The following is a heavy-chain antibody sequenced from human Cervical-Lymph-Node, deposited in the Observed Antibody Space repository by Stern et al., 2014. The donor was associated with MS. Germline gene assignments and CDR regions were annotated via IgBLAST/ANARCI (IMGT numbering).Heavy chain of an antibody. CDR3: ARRESLWDQHAFDI. CDR2: IKVVFGSA. CDR1: GGTFSNLA. J-gene: IGHJ3*02. Sequence: QVQLVQSGAEVKKPGSSVKVSCKASGGTFSNLAITWVRQAPGQGLEWMGGIKVVFGSANYPQKFQGRVTITADESTSTAYMELNSLRSEDTAVYYCARRESLWDQHAFDIWGQGTTVTVSS. V-gene: IGHV1-69*01. D-gene: IGHD3-16*01.